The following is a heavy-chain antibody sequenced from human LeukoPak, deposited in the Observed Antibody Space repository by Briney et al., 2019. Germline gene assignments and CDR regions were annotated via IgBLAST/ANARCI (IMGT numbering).Heavy chain of an antibody. CDR3: ARGLYGDYVSTYNWFDP. V-gene: IGHV5-51*01. D-gene: IGHD4-17*01. J-gene: IGHJ5*02. Sequence: GESLKISGKGSGYSFTSYWIGWVRQMPGKGLEWMGIIYPGDSDTRYSPSFQGQVTISADKSISTAYLQWSSLKASDTAMYYCARGLYGDYVSTYNWFDPWGQGTLVTVSS. CDR2: IYPGDSDT. CDR1: GYSFTSYW.